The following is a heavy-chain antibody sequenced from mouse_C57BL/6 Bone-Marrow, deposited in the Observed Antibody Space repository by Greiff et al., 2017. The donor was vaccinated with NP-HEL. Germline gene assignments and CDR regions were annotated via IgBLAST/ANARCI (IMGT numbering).Heavy chain of an antibody. CDR1: GYTFTSYW. Sequence: QVQLQQPGAELVKPGASVKLSCKASGYTFTSYWMHWVKQRPGQGLEWIGMIHPNSGSTNYNEKFKSKATLTVDKSSSTAYMQLSSLTSEDSAVYYCARGGYGSSWGFAYWGQGTLVTVSA. V-gene: IGHV1-64*01. CDR3: ARGGYGSSWGFAY. CDR2: IHPNSGST. D-gene: IGHD1-1*01. J-gene: IGHJ3*01.